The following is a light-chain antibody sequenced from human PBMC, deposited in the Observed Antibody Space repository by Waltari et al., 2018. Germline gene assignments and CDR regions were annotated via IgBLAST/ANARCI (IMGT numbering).Light chain of an antibody. V-gene: IGLV3-21*02. Sequence: SYVLTQPPSVSPAPGQTATITCRGDNLGTKGVHWYQQKPGQAPVLVVYDDSDRPSGIPERFSGSNTGNTATRTISRVEAGDEADYYCQVWDKSSDRGVFGTGTKVTVL. CDR3: QVWDKSSDRGV. J-gene: IGLJ1*01. CDR2: DDS. CDR1: NLGTKG.